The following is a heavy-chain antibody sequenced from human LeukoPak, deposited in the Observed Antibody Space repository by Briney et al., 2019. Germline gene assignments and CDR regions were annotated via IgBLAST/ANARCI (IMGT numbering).Heavy chain of an antibody. V-gene: IGHV4-38-2*01. CDR1: GYSISSGYY. Sequence: SETLSLTCAVSGYSISSGYYWGWIRQPPGKGLEWIGSIYHSGSTYYNPSLKSRVTISVDTSKNQFSLKLSSVTAADTAVYYCARVGYCSGGSCLDYWGQGTLVTVSS. CDR2: IYHSGST. J-gene: IGHJ4*02. D-gene: IGHD2-15*01. CDR3: ARVGYCSGGSCLDY.